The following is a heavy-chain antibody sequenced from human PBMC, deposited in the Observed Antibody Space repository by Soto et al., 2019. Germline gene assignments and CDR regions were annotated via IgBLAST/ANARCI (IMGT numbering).Heavy chain of an antibody. Sequence: QLQLQESGSGLVKPSQTLSLTCAVSGGSISGTTYSWSWIRQPPGKGLEWIGYIYDSGNTYYNPSLKSQFSISVDRSKNQFSLKLSSVTAAVTAVYYCARGQGAAAGHSNVDYWGQGALVTVSS. J-gene: IGHJ4*02. CDR1: GGSISGTTYS. V-gene: IGHV4-30-2*01. CDR2: IYDSGNT. D-gene: IGHD6-13*01. CDR3: ARGQGAAAGHSNVDY.